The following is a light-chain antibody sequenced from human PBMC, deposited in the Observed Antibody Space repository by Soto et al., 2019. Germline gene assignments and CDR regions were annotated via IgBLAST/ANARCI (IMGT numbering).Light chain of an antibody. Sequence: QSVLTQPASVSGSPGQSITISCTGTSSDVGGYNYVSWYQQHPDKAPKLMIYEVSNRPSGVSNRFSGSKSGNTASLTISGLQAEDEADYYCSSYTSSSTQVFGGGTKLTVL. V-gene: IGLV2-14*01. CDR2: EVS. J-gene: IGLJ2*01. CDR1: SSDVGGYNY. CDR3: SSYTSSSTQV.